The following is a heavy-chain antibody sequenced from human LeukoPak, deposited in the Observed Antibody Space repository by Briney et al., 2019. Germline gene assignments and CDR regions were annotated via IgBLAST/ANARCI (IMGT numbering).Heavy chain of an antibody. J-gene: IGHJ4*02. D-gene: IGHD2-21*02. V-gene: IGHV3-30-3*01. CDR2: ISNDGTTE. CDR1: GFNFSPYA. Sequence: GGSLRLSCVASGFNFSPYAVHWVRQAPGKGLEWVAIISNDGTTESYTDSVKGRFTISRENFKNTLYLQMNGLRLEDTAVYYCARDGLAYCGGDCYPPVDYWGQGTLVTVSS. CDR3: ARDGLAYCGGDCYPPVDY.